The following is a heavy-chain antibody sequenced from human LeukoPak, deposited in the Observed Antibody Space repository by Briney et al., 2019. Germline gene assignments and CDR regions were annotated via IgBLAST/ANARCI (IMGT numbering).Heavy chain of an antibody. CDR3: ARSLTIFRDAFDI. V-gene: IGHV3-30-3*01. D-gene: IGHD3-3*01. CDR2: ISYDGSNK. CDR1: GFTFSSYA. Sequence: GGSLRLSCAASGFTFSSYAMHWVRQAPGKGLEWVAVISYDGSNKYYADSVKGRFTISRDNSKNTLYLQMNSLRAEDTAVYYCARSLTIFRDAFDIWGQGTMVTVSS. J-gene: IGHJ3*02.